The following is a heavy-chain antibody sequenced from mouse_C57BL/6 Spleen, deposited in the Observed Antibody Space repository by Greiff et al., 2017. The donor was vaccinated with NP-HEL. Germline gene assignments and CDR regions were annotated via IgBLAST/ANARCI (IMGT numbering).Heavy chain of an antibody. CDR2: IYPGSGNT. CDR3: ARGAYSNWYFDV. J-gene: IGHJ1*03. V-gene: IGHV1-66*01. CDR1: GYSFTSYY. Sequence: QVQLQQSGPELVKPGASVKISCKASGYSFTSYYIHWVKQRPGQGLEWIGWIYPGSGNTKYNEKFKGKATLTADTSSSTAYMKLSSLTSEDSAVYYCARGAYSNWYFDVWGTGTTVTVSS. D-gene: IGHD2-10*01.